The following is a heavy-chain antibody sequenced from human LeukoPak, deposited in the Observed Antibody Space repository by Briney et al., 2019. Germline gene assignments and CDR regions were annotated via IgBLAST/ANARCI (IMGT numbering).Heavy chain of an antibody. CDR3: ARALAAAGNLYFDY. Sequence: PSETLSLTCAVSGGSISSCGYCWSWIRQPPGKGLEWIGYIYHSGSTYYNPSLKSRVTISVDRSKNQFSLKLSSVTAADTAVYYCARALAAAGNLYFDYWGQGTLVTVSS. CDR1: GGSISSCGYC. V-gene: IGHV4-30-2*01. J-gene: IGHJ4*02. CDR2: IYHSGST. D-gene: IGHD6-13*01.